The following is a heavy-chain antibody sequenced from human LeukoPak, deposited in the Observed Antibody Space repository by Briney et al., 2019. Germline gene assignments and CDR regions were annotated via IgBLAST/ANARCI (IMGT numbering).Heavy chain of an antibody. V-gene: IGHV3-53*01. D-gene: IGHD1-14*01. CDR1: GFTVITND. CDR3: ARGVEPLAANTLAY. Sequence: GGSLRLSCAASGFTVITNDMTWVRQAPGKGLEWVSVLYSDGNTKYADSVQGRSTISRDNSKNTLYLEMNSLSPNDTAVYYCARGVEPLAANTLAYWGQGTLVTVSS. CDR2: LYSDGNT. J-gene: IGHJ4*02.